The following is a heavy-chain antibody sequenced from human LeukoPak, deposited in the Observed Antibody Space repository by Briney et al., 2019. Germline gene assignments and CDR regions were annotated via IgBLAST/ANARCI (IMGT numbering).Heavy chain of an antibody. CDR3: AAIGIAVAGLEFDY. CDR1: GCTFTGYY. CDR2: INPNSGGT. Sequence: ASVKVSCKASGCTFTGYYMHWVRQAPGQGLEWMGWINPNSGGTNYAQKFQGRVTMTRDTSISTAYMELSRLRSDDTAVYYCAAIGIAVAGLEFDYWGQGTLVTVSS. J-gene: IGHJ4*02. V-gene: IGHV1-2*02. D-gene: IGHD6-19*01.